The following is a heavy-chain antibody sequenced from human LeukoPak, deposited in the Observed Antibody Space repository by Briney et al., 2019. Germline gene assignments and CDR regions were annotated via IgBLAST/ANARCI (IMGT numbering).Heavy chain of an antibody. D-gene: IGHD6-6*01. CDR1: GFTFSSYS. CDR2: ISSSSSTI. V-gene: IGHV3-48*01. CDR3: ARSQAYLGGFGAARPAPFDY. Sequence: GGSLRLSCAASGFTFSSYSMNWVRQAPGKGLEWVSYISSSSSTIYYADSVKGRFTISRDNAKNSLYLQMNSLRAEDTAVYYCARSQAYLGGFGAARPAPFDYWGQGTLVTVSS. J-gene: IGHJ4*02.